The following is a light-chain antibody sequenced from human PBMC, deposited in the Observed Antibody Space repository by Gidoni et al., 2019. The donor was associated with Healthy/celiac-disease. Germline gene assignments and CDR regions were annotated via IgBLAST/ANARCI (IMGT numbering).Light chain of an antibody. Sequence: EILLPQSPATLSLSPGERATLSCRASQSVSSYLAWYQQKPGQAPRLLIYDASNRATGIPARFSGSGSGTDFTLTISSLEPEDFAFYYCQHRSNWPAFXXXTRLEIK. V-gene: IGKV3-11*01. J-gene: IGKJ5*01. CDR1: QSVSSY. CDR3: QHRSNWPA. CDR2: DAS.